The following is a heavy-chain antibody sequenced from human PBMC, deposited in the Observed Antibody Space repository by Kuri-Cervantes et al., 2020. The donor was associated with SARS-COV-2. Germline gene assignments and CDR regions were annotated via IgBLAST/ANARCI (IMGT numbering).Heavy chain of an antibody. CDR3: ARVFGYYGSSGYYDFDY. V-gene: IGHV1-2*02. Sequence: ASFKVSCKASGDTFTGYYMHWLRQAPGQGLEGMGWINPNSGGNNYAQKFQGRVTMTRDTSISTAYMELSRLRSDDAAVYYCARVFGYYGSSGYYDFDYWGQGTLVTVSS. CDR1: GDTFTGYY. D-gene: IGHD3-22*01. J-gene: IGHJ4*02. CDR2: INPNSGGN.